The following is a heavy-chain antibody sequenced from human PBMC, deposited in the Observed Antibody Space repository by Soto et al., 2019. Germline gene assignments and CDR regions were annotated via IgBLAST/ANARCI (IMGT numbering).Heavy chain of an antibody. V-gene: IGHV1-24*01. J-gene: IGHJ4*02. CDR1: GYTLTELS. Sequence: ASVKVSCKVSGYTLTELSMHWVRQAPGKGLEWMGGFDPEDGETIYAQKFQGRVTMTGDTSTDTAYMELSSLRSEDTAVYYCARELERVFDYWGQGTLVTVSS. D-gene: IGHD1-1*01. CDR2: FDPEDGET. CDR3: ARELERVFDY.